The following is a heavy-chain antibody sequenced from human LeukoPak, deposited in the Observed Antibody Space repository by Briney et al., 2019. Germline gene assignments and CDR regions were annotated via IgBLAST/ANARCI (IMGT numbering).Heavy chain of an antibody. CDR3: AKDRSSWYANWFDP. CDR1: GFTFSSYA. J-gene: IGHJ5*02. D-gene: IGHD6-13*01. V-gene: IGHV3-23*01. Sequence: PGGSLRLSCAASGFTFSSYAMSWVRQAPGKGLEWVSAISGCGGSTYYADSVKGRFTISRDNSKNTLYLQMNSLRAEDTAVYYCAKDRSSWYANWFDPWGQGTLVTVSS. CDR2: ISGCGGST.